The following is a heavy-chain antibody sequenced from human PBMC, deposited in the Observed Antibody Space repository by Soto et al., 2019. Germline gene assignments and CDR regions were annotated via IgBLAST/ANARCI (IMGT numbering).Heavy chain of an antibody. CDR2: IYHSGST. D-gene: IGHD5-12*01. CDR1: GGSISTDNW. CDR3: ARGGRWLFDY. J-gene: IGHJ4*02. V-gene: IGHV4-4*02. Sequence: QVQLEESGPGLVKPSGTLSLTCAVSGGSISTDNWWSWVRQAPGKGLEWVGEIYHSGSTNYNPSLKCRLTISIDKSKDPFSLDVRSVTAADTAVYYCARGGRWLFDYWGQGTLVTVSS.